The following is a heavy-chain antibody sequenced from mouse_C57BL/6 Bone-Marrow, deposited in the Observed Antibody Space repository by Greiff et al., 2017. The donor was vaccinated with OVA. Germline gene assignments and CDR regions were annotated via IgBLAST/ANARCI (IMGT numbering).Heavy chain of an antibody. V-gene: IGHV1-18*01. CDR2: INSNNGGT. Sequence: EVQLQESGPELAKPGASVKIPCKASGYTFTDYNMDWVKQSHGKSLEWIGDINSNNGGTIYNQKFKVKATLTVDKSSSTAYMELRSLTSEDTAVYYCARGGYYDYDGGAWFAYWGQGTLVTVSA. J-gene: IGHJ3*01. CDR1: GYTFTDYN. CDR3: ARGGYYDYDGGAWFAY. D-gene: IGHD2-4*01.